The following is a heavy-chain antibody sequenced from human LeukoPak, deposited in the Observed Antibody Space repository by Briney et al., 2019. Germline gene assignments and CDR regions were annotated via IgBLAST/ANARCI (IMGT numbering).Heavy chain of an antibody. D-gene: IGHD5-12*01. CDR1: GFAVSSNY. V-gene: IGHV3-53*01. J-gene: IGHJ4*02. Sequence: GGSLRLSCAASGFAVSSNYMSWVRQAPGKGLEWVSVIYSGGSTYYADSVKGRFTISRDNSKNTLYLQMNSLRAEDTAVYYCASEGSGYDSFDYWGQGTLVTVSS. CDR3: ASEGSGYDSFDY. CDR2: IYSGGST.